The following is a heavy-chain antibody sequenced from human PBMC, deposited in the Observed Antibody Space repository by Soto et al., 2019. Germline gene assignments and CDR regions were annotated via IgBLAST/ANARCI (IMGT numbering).Heavy chain of an antibody. J-gene: IGHJ3*01. Sequence: GSGPTLVNPTETLTLTCTFSGFSLTTRGVGVGWIRQPPGKALEWLAVIYWDDDKRYSPSLKTRLVLTKDTPKNQVVLTMTNMDSVDTATYFCAHIVITFGGVVADDAFDVWGQGTMVTVS. D-gene: IGHD3-16*02. CDR2: IYWDDDK. V-gene: IGHV2-5*02. CDR3: AHIVITFGGVVADDAFDV. CDR1: GFSLTTRGVG.